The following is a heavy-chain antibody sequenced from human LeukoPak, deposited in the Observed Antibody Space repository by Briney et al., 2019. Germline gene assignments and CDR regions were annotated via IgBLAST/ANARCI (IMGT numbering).Heavy chain of an antibody. Sequence: AGGSLRLSCAASGFTFSSYTMNWVRQAPGKGLEWVSSISSSSSYIYYADSVKGRFTISRDNAKNSLYLQMNSLRAEDTAVYYCASDTYDILTGYYKWAFDIWGQGTMVTVSS. CDR2: ISSSSSYI. CDR1: GFTFSSYT. D-gene: IGHD3-9*01. CDR3: ASDTYDILTGYYKWAFDI. V-gene: IGHV3-21*06. J-gene: IGHJ3*02.